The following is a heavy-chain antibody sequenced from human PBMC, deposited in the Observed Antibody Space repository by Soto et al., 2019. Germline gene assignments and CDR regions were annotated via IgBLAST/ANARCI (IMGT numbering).Heavy chain of an antibody. D-gene: IGHD6-13*01. Sequence: GGSLRLSCAASRFPFDAYAMHWVRQAPGKGLEWVSGISWNSGSIGYADSVKGRFTISRDNAKNSLYLQKNSLRAEDTALYYCAKEGSGGSSWYIDYWGQGTLVTVS. CDR3: AKEGSGGSSWYIDY. V-gene: IGHV3-9*01. CDR1: RFPFDAYA. CDR2: ISWNSGSI. J-gene: IGHJ4*02.